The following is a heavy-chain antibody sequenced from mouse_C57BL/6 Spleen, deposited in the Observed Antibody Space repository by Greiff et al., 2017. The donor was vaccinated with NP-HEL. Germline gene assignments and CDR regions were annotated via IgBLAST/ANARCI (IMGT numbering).Heavy chain of an antibody. CDR3: AATRAYGNYADYAMDY. CDR1: GYSFTSYY. V-gene: IGHV1-66*01. CDR2: IYPGSGNT. J-gene: IGHJ4*01. D-gene: IGHD2-1*01. Sequence: QVQLKQSGPELVKPGASVKISCKASGYSFTSYYIHWVKQRPGQGLEWIGWIYPGSGNTKYNEKFKGKATLTADTSSSTAYMQLSSLTSEDSAVYYCAATRAYGNYADYAMDYWGQGTSVTVSS.